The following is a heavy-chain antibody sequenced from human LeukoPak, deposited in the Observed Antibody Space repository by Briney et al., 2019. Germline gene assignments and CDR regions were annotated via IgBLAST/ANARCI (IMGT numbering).Heavy chain of an antibody. CDR3: ARGAGYSSSWYRGGENWFDP. Sequence: PGGSLRLSCAASGFTFSDYYMSWIRQAPGKGLVWVSRINSDGSSTSYADSVKGRFTISRDNAKNTLYLQMNSLRAEDTAVYYCARGAGYSSSWYRGGENWFDPWGQGTLVTVSS. J-gene: IGHJ5*02. CDR1: GFTFSDYY. V-gene: IGHV3-74*01. CDR2: INSDGSST. D-gene: IGHD6-13*01.